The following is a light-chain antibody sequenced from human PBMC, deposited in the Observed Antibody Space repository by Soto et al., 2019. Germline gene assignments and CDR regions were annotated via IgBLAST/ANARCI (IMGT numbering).Light chain of an antibody. CDR3: AAWDDSLSSPI. V-gene: IGLV1-47*01. J-gene: IGLJ2*01. Sequence: QSVLTQPPSASGTPGQRVNIACSGSSSNIGKNYVFWYPQLPGTAPKLLIYRSNQRPSGVPDRFSGSKSGTSASLAISGLRSEDEADYFCAAWDDSLSSPIFGGGTKVTVL. CDR2: RSN. CDR1: SSNIGKNY.